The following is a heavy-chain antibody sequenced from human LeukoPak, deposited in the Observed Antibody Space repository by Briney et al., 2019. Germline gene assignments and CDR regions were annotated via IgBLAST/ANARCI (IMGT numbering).Heavy chain of an antibody. CDR1: GGSTSSSSYN. Sequence: SETLSLTCTVSGGSTSSSSYNWGWIRQPPGKGPEWIASIYYSGSTYYNPSLKSRVTISVDTSKNQFSLKLSSVTAADTAVYYCAGQHKYGGNALDPWGQGTLVTVSS. V-gene: IGHV4-39*01. J-gene: IGHJ5*02. CDR2: IYYSGST. CDR3: AGQHKYGGNALDP. D-gene: IGHD4-23*01.